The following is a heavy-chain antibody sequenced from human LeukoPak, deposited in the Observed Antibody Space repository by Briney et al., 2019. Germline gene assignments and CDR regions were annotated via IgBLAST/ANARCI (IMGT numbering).Heavy chain of an antibody. Sequence: GGSLRLSCAASGFTFSSYAMSWVRQAPGKGLEWVSAISGSGGSTYYADSAKGRFTISRDNAKNTLYLQMNSLRAEDTAVYYCARGDYVWGSYRHSFDYWGQGTLVTVSS. D-gene: IGHD3-16*02. CDR2: ISGSGGST. CDR1: GFTFSSYA. CDR3: ARGDYVWGSYRHSFDY. V-gene: IGHV3-23*01. J-gene: IGHJ4*02.